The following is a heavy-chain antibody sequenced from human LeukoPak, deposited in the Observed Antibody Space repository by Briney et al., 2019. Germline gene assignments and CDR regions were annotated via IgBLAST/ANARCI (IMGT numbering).Heavy chain of an antibody. J-gene: IGHJ4*02. CDR1: GFTFSSDA. CDR2: ISGSGGST. D-gene: IGHD2-15*01. Sequence: PGGSLRPSCAASGFTFSSDAMSWVRQAPGKGLEWVSAISGSGGSTYYADSVKGRFTISRDNSKNTLYLQMNSLRAEDTAVYYCASDRGVAAQFNWGQGTLVTVSS. CDR3: ASDRGVAAQFN. V-gene: IGHV3-23*01.